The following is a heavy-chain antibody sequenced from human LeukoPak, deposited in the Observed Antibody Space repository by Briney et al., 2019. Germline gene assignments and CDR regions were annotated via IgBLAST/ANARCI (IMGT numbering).Heavy chain of an antibody. D-gene: IGHD2-2*01. CDR2: ISAENGNT. J-gene: IGHJ4*02. CDR1: GYTFTSYG. CDR3: ATYYCSRSSCYPYHFDY. Sequence: ASVKVSCKAPGYTFTSYGINWVRQAPGQGLEWMGWISAENGNTRYAQKLQGRVTMTTDTSTSTAYMELRSLRSDDTAVYYCATYYCSRSSCYPYHFDYWGQGTLVTVSS. V-gene: IGHV1-18*01.